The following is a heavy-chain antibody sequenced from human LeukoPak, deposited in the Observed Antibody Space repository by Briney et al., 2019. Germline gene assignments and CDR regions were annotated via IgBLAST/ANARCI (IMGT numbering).Heavy chain of an antibody. D-gene: IGHD2-15*01. CDR3: ARTLYCSGATCFSPELLGT. CDR1: GYSISSGYH. CDR2: MFHGGNT. J-gene: IGHJ5*02. V-gene: IGHV4-38-2*01. Sequence: PSETLSLTCAVSGYSISSGYHWGWVRQPPGKGPVWIGSMFHGGNTYCNPSLKSRVTMSIDTSMNQFSLNLTSVTAADTAVYFCARTLYCSGATCFSPELLGTWGQGTLVTVSS.